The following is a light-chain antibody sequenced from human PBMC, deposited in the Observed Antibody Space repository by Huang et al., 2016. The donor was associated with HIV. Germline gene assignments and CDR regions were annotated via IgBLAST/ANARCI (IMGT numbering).Light chain of an antibody. V-gene: IGKV3-11*01. CDR2: DAS. CDR3: QQRSDWPWT. J-gene: IGKJ1*01. Sequence: EIVLTQSPATLSLSPGERATLSCRASQSVSSHLAWYQQKGGQALKLLNYDASNRATSIPARCSGGGSGTDFPLTISSREPEDFAVYYCQQRSDWPWTFGQGTKVEIK. CDR1: QSVSSH.